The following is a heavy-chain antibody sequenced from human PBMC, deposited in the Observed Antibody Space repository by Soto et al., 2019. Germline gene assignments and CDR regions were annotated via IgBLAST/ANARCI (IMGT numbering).Heavy chain of an antibody. Sequence: ASVKVSCKASGGTFSSYAMSWVRQAPGQGLEWMGGIIPIFGTANYAQKFQGRVTITADKSTSTAYMELSSLRSEDTAVYYCARVGRDGYNGPFDYWGQGTLVTVSS. J-gene: IGHJ4*02. CDR1: GGTFSSYA. CDR2: IIPIFGTA. D-gene: IGHD5-12*01. CDR3: ARVGRDGYNGPFDY. V-gene: IGHV1-69*06.